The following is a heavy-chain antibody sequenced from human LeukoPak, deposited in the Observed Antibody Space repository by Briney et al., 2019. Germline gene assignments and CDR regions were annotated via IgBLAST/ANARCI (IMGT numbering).Heavy chain of an antibody. V-gene: IGHV4-4*07. CDR2: IFSTGSTT. Sequence: NPSETLSLTCTVSGGSISTYYWTWIRQPAGKGLEWLGRIFSTGSTTNYNPSLKSRVTMSVDTSKNQFSLKVNSVTAADTAVYYCAKVAQQWLDWYFDLWGRGTLVTVSS. CDR1: GGSISTYY. J-gene: IGHJ2*01. CDR3: AKVAQQWLDWYFDL. D-gene: IGHD6-19*01.